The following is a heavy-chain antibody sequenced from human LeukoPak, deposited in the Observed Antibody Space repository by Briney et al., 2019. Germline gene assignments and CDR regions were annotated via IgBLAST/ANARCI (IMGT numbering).Heavy chain of an antibody. CDR2: ISSSVSTI. Sequence: KPGGSLRLSCAASGFTFSDHYMSWIRQAPGKGLEWVSYISSSVSTIYYADSVKGRFTISRDNAKNSLYLQMNSLRAEDTAVYYCASNRISSGWYSYYYYYYMDVWGKGTTVTVSS. V-gene: IGHV3-11*04. CDR3: ASNRISSGWYSYYYYYYMDV. J-gene: IGHJ6*03. D-gene: IGHD6-19*01. CDR1: GFTFSDHY.